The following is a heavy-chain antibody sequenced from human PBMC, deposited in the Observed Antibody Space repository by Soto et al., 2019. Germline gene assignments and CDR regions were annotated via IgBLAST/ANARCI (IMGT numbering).Heavy chain of an antibody. J-gene: IGHJ6*02. CDR1: GFTFTSSA. D-gene: IGHD3-16*02. Sequence: SVKVSCKASGFTFTSSAVQWVRQARGQRLEWIGWIVVGSGNTNYAQKFQERVTITRDMSTSTAYMELSSLRSEDTAVYYCAATSYDYVWGSYRSIYYYYGMDVWGQGTTVTVSS. CDR3: AATSYDYVWGSYRSIYYYYGMDV. CDR2: IVVGSGNT. V-gene: IGHV1-58*01.